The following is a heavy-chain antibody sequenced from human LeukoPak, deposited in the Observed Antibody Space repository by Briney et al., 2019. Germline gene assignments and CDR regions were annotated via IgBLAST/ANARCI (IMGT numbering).Heavy chain of an antibody. CDR2: ISGSSGT. V-gene: IGHV3-23*01. Sequence: PGGSLRLSCAASGFTFSSYAMSWVRQAPGKGLEWVSSISGSSGTYYADSVEGRFTISRDNSKNTLYLQMNSLRADDTAVYYCARTAGYNYYYGMDVWGQGTTVTVSS. CDR1: GFTFSSYA. J-gene: IGHJ6*02. CDR3: ARTAGYNYYYGMDV.